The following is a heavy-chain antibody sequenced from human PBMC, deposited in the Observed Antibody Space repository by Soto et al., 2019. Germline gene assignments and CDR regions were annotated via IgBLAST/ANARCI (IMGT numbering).Heavy chain of an antibody. CDR3: ARDQSKYYYYYYGMDV. CDR2: IIPIFGTA. J-gene: IGHJ6*02. Sequence: SVKVSCKASGGTFSSYAISCVRQAPGQGLEWMGGIIPIFGTANYAQKFQGRVTITADESTSTAYMELSSLRSEDTAVYYCARDQSKYYYYYYGMDVWGQGTTVTVS. V-gene: IGHV1-69*13. CDR1: GGTFSSYA.